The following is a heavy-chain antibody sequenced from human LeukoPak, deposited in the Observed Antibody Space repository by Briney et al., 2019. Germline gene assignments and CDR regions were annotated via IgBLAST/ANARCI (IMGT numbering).Heavy chain of an antibody. D-gene: IGHD3-3*01. J-gene: IGHJ2*01. CDR2: IWYDGSNK. CDR1: GFTFSSYG. Sequence: PGRSLRLSCAASGFTFSSYGMHWVRQAPGKGLEWVAVIWYDGSNKYYADSVKGRFTISRDNSKNTVHLQMNSLRADDTAVYYCAKDQGTAIFGVVIPDWYFDLWGRGTLVTVSS. CDR3: AKDQGTAIFGVVIPDWYFDL. V-gene: IGHV3-33*03.